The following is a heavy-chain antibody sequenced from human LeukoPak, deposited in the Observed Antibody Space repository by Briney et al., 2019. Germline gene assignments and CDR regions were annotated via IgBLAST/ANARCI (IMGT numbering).Heavy chain of an antibody. CDR2: IWYDGSNK. D-gene: IGHD2-21*02. CDR1: GFTFSSYG. Sequence: GGSLRLSCAASGFTFSSYGMHWVRQAPGKGLEWVAVIWYDGSNKYYADSVKGRFTISRDNSKNTLYLQMNSLRAEDTAVYYCARDREAYCGGDCYSLGLGVWGQGTTVTVSS. J-gene: IGHJ6*02. CDR3: ARDREAYCGGDCYSLGLGV. V-gene: IGHV3-33*01.